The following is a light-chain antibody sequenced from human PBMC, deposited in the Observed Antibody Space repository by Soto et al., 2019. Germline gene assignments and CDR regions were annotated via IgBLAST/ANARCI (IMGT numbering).Light chain of an antibody. CDR1: SSDVGGYNY. CDR2: DVS. CDR3: SSYTSSITHV. V-gene: IGLV2-14*03. Sequence: QSALTQPASVSGSPGQSITISCTGTSSDVGGYNYVSWYQQHPGKAPKLMIYDVSNRPSGVSNRFSGSKSGNTASLTISGLQAEAEADYYCSSYTSSITHVFGGGTKLTVL. J-gene: IGLJ2*01.